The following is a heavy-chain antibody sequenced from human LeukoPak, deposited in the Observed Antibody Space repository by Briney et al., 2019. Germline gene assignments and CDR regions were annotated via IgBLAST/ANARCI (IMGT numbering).Heavy chain of an antibody. J-gene: IGHJ4*02. CDR1: GDSVSSNSAA. D-gene: IGHD3-10*01. Sequence: SQTLSLTCAISGDSVSSNSAAWNWIRQSPSRGLEWLGRTYYRSDWYKDYAVSVKSRITINRDTSKNQFSLQLNSVTPEDTAVYFCARGGVDYYGSGTYYLMYYFDNWGQGALVTVSS. V-gene: IGHV6-1*01. CDR3: ARGGVDYYGSGTYYLMYYFDN. CDR2: TYYRSDWYK.